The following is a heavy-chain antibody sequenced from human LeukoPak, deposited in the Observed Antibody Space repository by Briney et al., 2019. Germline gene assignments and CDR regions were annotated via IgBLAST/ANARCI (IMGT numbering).Heavy chain of an antibody. D-gene: IGHD2-15*01. J-gene: IGHJ3*02. Sequence: ASVKVSCKASGYTFTSYYKHWVRQAPGQGLEWMGIINPSGGSTSYAQKFQGRVTMTRDTSTSTVYMELSSLRSEDTAVYYCARRSASCSGGSCYPDAFDIWGQGTMVTVSS. V-gene: IGHV1-46*03. CDR2: INPSGGST. CDR1: GYTFTSYY. CDR3: ARRSASCSGGSCYPDAFDI.